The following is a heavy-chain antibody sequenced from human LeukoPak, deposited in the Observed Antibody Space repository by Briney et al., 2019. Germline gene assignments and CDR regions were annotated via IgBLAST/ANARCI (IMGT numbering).Heavy chain of an antibody. J-gene: IGHJ4*02. V-gene: IGHV3-30*02. CDR3: AKKSSSGDYLFEY. Sequence: AGGSRRLSCAASGFIFSSYGMHWVRRAAGRGLEWVAFTRYEGSNKYYAESGKGRFTISRDNSKNSLSMQVNSRRAEDTAVYYCAKKSSSGDYLFEYWGQGTLVTVSS. CDR2: TRYEGSNK. D-gene: IGHD4-17*01. CDR1: GFIFSSYG.